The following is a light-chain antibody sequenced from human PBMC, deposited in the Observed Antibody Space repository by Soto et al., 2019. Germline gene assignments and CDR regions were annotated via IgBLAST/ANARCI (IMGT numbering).Light chain of an antibody. CDR3: QQYGNSPIT. V-gene: IGKV3-20*01. CDR2: GTS. Sequence: VVTQGPGTLSLSRGERATLSCRASERIYSAYLGWYQQKPGQAPRPLIYGTSSRATGIPDRFSGSGSGTDFTITISRLEPEDFEVYYCQQYGNSPITFGQGTRLEIK. J-gene: IGKJ5*01. CDR1: ERIYSAY.